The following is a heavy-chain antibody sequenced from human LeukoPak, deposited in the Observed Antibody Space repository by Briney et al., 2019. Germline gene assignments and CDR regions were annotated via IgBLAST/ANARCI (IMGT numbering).Heavy chain of an antibody. CDR1: GYTFPGHH. D-gene: IGHD4-23*01. V-gene: IGHV1-2*02. Sequence: ASVKVSCKASGYTFPGHHIHWVRQAPGQGLKWMGWINPKNGGTNYAQKFQGRVTMTRDTSINTAFMELSRLNSDDTAVYFCARDGYGGNSFDYWGQGTLVTVSS. J-gene: IGHJ4*02. CDR2: INPKNGGT. CDR3: ARDGYGGNSFDY.